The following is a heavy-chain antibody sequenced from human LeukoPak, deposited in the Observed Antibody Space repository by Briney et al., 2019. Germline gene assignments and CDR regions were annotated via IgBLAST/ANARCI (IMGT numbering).Heavy chain of an antibody. J-gene: IGHJ4*02. CDR3: AKRNGYYSSWYLINFDY. D-gene: IGHD6-13*01. V-gene: IGHV3-23*01. Sequence: GGSLRLSCVASGFTFSTYTMSWVRQAPGKGLEWVSSISGSGGATYSADSVKGRFTISRDNSKDTLFLHMTSLRAEDTAVYYCAKRNGYYSSWYLINFDYWGQGNLVTVSS. CDR2: ISGSGGAT. CDR1: GFTFSTYT.